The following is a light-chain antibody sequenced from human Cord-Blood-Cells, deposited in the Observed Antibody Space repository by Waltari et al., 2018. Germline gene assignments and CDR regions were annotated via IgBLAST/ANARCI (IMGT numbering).Light chain of an antibody. J-gene: IGLJ2*01. CDR1: SRHVGGDNY. CDR2: EVR. V-gene: IGLV2-8*01. CDR3: ISYAGSNNFVV. Sequence: QSALTQPPSASGSPRQPVTISCTCTSRHVGGDNYVSWYQQHPGKAPKPIIYEVRKRPSGLPDRFSGSKSGTTAFLTVSGLQAEDEADYYCISYAGSNNFVVFGGGTKLTVL.